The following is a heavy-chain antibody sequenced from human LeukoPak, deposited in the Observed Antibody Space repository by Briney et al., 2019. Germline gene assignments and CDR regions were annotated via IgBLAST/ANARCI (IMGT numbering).Heavy chain of an antibody. D-gene: IGHD4-23*01. Sequence: GGSLRLSCAASGFTFSSYSMNWVRQAPGRGLEWVSSISSSSSYIYYADSVKGRFTISRDNAKNSLYLQMNSLRAEDTAVYYCARVGGLRWRGSDYLDYWGQGTLVTVSS. V-gene: IGHV3-21*01. CDR3: ARVGGLRWRGSDYLDY. CDR1: GFTFSSYS. CDR2: ISSSSSYI. J-gene: IGHJ4*02.